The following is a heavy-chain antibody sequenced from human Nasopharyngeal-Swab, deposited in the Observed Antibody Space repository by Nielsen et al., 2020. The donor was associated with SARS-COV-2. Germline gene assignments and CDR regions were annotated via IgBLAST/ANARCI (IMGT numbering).Heavy chain of an antibody. CDR3: ARARGEQWLVRSRYMDV. J-gene: IGHJ6*03. CDR2: ISSSSSYI. CDR1: GFTFSSYS. V-gene: IGHV3-21*01. Sequence: GESLKISCAASGFTFSSYSMNWVRQAPGKGLEWVSSISSSSSYIYYADSVKGRFTISRDNAKNSPYLQMNSLRAEDTAVYYCARARGEQWLVRSRYMDVWGKGTTVTVSS. D-gene: IGHD6-19*01.